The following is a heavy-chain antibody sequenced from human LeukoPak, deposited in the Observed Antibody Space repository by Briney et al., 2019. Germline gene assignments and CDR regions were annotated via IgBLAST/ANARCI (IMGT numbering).Heavy chain of an antibody. CDR2: IYTSGST. V-gene: IGHV4-61*02. CDR3: ARGEYYSNYFDY. CDR1: GGSISSGSYY. J-gene: IGHJ4*02. D-gene: IGHD4-11*01. Sequence: SETLSLTCTVSGGSISSGSYYWSWIRQPAGKGLEWIGRIYTSGSTNYNPSLKSRVTISVDTSKNQFSLKLSSVTAADTAVYYCARGEYYSNYFDYWGQGTLVTVSS.